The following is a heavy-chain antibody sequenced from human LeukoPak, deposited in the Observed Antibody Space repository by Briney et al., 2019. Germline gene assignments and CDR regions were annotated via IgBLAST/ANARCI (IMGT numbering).Heavy chain of an antibody. CDR3: ARDVSDYDILTGYYGLDY. D-gene: IGHD3-9*01. CDR2: FDPEDGET. Sequence: ASVKVSCKVSGYTLTELSMHWVRQAPGKGLEWMGGFDPEDGETIYAQKLQGRVTMTTDTSTSTAYMELRSLRSDDTAVYYCARDVSDYDILTGYYGLDYWGQGALVTVSS. V-gene: IGHV1-24*01. CDR1: GYTLTELS. J-gene: IGHJ4*02.